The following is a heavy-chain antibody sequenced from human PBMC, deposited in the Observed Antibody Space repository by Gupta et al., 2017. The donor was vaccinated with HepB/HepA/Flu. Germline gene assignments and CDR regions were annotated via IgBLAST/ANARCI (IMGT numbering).Heavy chain of an antibody. CDR2: IYHSGST. V-gene: IGHV4-4*02. D-gene: IGHD3-22*01. Sequence: QVQLQESGPGLVKPSGTLSLTCAVSGGSISSSNWWSWVRQPPGKGLEWIGEIYHSGSTNYNPSLKSRVTISVDKSKNQFSLKLSSVTAADTAVYYCARAGYDSSGYYDGGEYYYGMDVGGQGTTVTVSS. CDR1: GGSISSSNW. CDR3: ARAGYDSSGYYDGGEYYYGMDV. J-gene: IGHJ6*02.